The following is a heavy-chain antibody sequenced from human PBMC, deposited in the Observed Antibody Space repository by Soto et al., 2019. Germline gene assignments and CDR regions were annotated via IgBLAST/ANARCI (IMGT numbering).Heavy chain of an antibody. CDR3: ARDRDGTTDYYYGMDV. CDR2: INAGNGNT. Sequence: ASVKVSCKASGYTFTSYAMHWVRQAPGQRLEWMGWINAGNGNTKYSQKFQGRVTITRDTSASTAYMELSSLRSEDTAVYYCARDRDGTTDYYYGMDVWGQGTTVTVSS. J-gene: IGHJ6*02. V-gene: IGHV1-3*01. D-gene: IGHD4-4*01. CDR1: GYTFTSYA.